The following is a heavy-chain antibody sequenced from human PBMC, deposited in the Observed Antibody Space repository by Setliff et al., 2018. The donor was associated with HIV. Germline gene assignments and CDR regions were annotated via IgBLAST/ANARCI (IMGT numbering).Heavy chain of an antibody. D-gene: IGHD2-21*02. CDR1: GDSVTSGGYY. Sequence: KTSETLSLTCTVSGDSVTSGGYYWNWIRQRPGKGLEWIGYIYYGGRTNYNPSLKSRLTMSVDTSKNQFSLRLTSVTAADTAVYYCARVVTNAFDIWGQGTMVTVSS. CDR2: IYYGGRT. CDR3: ARVVTNAFDI. V-gene: IGHV4-31*03. J-gene: IGHJ3*02.